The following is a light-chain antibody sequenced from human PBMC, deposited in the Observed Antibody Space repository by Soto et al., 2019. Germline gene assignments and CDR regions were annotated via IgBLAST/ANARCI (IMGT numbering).Light chain of an antibody. CDR2: DVS. V-gene: IGLV2-14*01. CDR1: SSDVGGYNY. Sequence: QSALTQPASASGSPGQSITISGTGTSSDVGGYNYVSWYQQHPGKAPKLMIYDVSNRPSGVSNRFSGSKSGNTASLTISGLQAEDEADYYCSSYTSSSTLVVFGGGTKLTVL. J-gene: IGLJ2*01. CDR3: SSYTSSSTLVV.